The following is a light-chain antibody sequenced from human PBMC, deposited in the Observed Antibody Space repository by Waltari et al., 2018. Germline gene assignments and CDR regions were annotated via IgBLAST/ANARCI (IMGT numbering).Light chain of an antibody. CDR2: QDT. V-gene: IGLV3-1*01. J-gene: IGLJ2*01. Sequence: YELMQAPSVSASPGQTATITCSANRLEEKYVCWYQQKPGQYPVLIIYQDTKRPSGIPERFSASHSGNTAILTISVTQSVDEADYYCQAWDSNIVVFGGGTKLTVL. CDR3: QAWDSNIVV. CDR1: RLEEKY.